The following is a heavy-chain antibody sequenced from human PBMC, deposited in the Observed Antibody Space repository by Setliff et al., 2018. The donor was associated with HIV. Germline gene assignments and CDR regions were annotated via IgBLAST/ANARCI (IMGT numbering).Heavy chain of an antibody. D-gene: IGHD1-26*01. Sequence: GGSLRLSCAASGLLVRTNYMSWVHQAPGKGLEWVSILYTDGSSYYADSVKDRFTISRDGSKNTVYLQMNSLRAEDTAMYYCARGGSIVVSERFFDPWGQGTLVTVSS. CDR1: GLLVRTNY. CDR3: ARGGSIVVSERFFDP. J-gene: IGHJ5*02. V-gene: IGHV3-53*01. CDR2: LYTDGSS.